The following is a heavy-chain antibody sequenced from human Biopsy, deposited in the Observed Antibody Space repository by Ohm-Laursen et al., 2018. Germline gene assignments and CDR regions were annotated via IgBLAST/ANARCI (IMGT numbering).Heavy chain of an antibody. Sequence: TLSLTCAVYGESFNGYYWSWIRQTPGKGLEWIGEINHSGRTNYNPSLKSRVTISVDASKNQFSLKVRTVTAADTAVYYCVRGVDYYDPYHYYALDVWGQGTTVTVSS. D-gene: IGHD3-22*01. CDR2: INHSGRT. CDR3: VRGVDYYDPYHYYALDV. V-gene: IGHV4-34*01. CDR1: GESFNGYY. J-gene: IGHJ6*02.